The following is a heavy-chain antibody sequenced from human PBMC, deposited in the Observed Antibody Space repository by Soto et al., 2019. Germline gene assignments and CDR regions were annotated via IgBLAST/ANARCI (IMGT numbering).Heavy chain of an antibody. V-gene: IGHV3-48*02. D-gene: IGHD3-22*01. CDR2: ISSSSSTI. J-gene: IGHJ4*02. CDR3: ARHTYYYDSSGKDGDY. CDR1: GFTFSSYS. Sequence: EVQLVESGGGLVQPGGSLRLSCVASGFTFSSYSMNWVRQAPGKGLEWVSYISSSSSTIYYADSVKGRFTISRDNAKNSLYLQMNSLRDEDTAVYYCARHTYYYDSSGKDGDYWGQGTLVTVSS.